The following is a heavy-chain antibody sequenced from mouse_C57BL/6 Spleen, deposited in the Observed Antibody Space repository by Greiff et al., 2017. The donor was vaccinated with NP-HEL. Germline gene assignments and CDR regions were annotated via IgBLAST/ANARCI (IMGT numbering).Heavy chain of an antibody. Sequence: VQLQQSGAELVRPGTSVKVSCKASGYAFTNYLIEWVKQRPGQGLEWIGVINPGSGGTNYNEKFKGKATLTADKSSSTAYMQLSSLTSEDSAVYFCARLGYYAMDYWGQRTSVTVSS. CDR2: INPGSGGT. J-gene: IGHJ4*01. CDR3: ARLGYYAMDY. CDR1: GYAFTNYL. D-gene: IGHD4-1*01. V-gene: IGHV1-54*01.